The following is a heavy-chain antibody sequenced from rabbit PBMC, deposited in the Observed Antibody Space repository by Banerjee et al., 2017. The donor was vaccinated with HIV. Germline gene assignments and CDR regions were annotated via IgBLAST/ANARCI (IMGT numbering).Heavy chain of an antibody. V-gene: IGHV1S40*01. D-gene: IGHD7-1*01. J-gene: IGHJ3*01. CDR1: GFDFSSVHD. CDR2: IVTGYSDNT. Sequence: QSLEESGGDLVQPEGSLTLTCKASGFDFSSVHDMCWVRQAPGKGLEWIACIVTGYSDNTYYASWAKGRFTISKTSSTTVTLQMTSLTAADTATYFCARDYINGGGLWGQGTLVTVS. CDR3: ARDYINGGGL.